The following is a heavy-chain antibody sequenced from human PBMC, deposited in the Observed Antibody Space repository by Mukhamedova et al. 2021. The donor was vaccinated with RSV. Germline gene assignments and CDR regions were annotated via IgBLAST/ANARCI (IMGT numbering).Heavy chain of an antibody. CDR2: SGNT. D-gene: IGHD3-10*01. J-gene: IGHJ4*02. CDR3: ARGGYRGSGTVDY. Sequence: SGNTHYNPSLKSRVTMSIDTSKNQFSLKLTSATAADRAVYYCARGGYRGSGTVDYWGQGTLVTVPS. V-gene: IGHV4-34*01.